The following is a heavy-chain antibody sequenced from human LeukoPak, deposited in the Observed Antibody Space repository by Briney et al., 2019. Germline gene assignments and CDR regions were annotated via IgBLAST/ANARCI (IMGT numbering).Heavy chain of an antibody. D-gene: IGHD7-27*01. J-gene: IGHJ3*02. V-gene: IGHV1-2*02. CDR3: AREEGNWGDAFDI. CDR1: GYTFTGYY. CDR2: INPNSGGT. Sequence: ASVKVSCKASGYTFTGYYMHWVRQAPGQGFEWMGWINPNSGGTNYAQKFQGRVTMTRDTSISTAYMELSRLRSDDTAVYYCAREEGNWGDAFDIWGQGTMVTVSS.